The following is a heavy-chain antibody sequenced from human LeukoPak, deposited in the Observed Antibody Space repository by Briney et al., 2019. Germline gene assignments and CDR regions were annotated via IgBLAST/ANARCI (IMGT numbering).Heavy chain of an antibody. Sequence: GGSLRLSCAASGFTVSSNYMSWVRQAPGKGLEWVSVIYSGGSTHYADSVKGRFTISRDNSKNTLYLQMNSLRAEDTAVYYCARDGSYYGSGSYSGMDVWGQGTTVTVSS. D-gene: IGHD3-10*01. CDR1: GFTVSSNY. V-gene: IGHV3-66*01. J-gene: IGHJ6*02. CDR2: IYSGGST. CDR3: ARDGSYYGSGSYSGMDV.